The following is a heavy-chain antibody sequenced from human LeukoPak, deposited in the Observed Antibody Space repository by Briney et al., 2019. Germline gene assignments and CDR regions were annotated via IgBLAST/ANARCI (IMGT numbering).Heavy chain of an antibody. CDR2: ISGSGGST. J-gene: IGHJ1*01. CDR3: AKFGDYQLPTEYFQH. V-gene: IGHV3-23*01. Sequence: PGGSLRLSCAASGFTFSSYAMSWVRQAPGKGLEWVSAISGSGGSTYYADSVKGRFTISRDNPKNTLYLQMNSLRAEDTAVYYCAKFGDYQLPTEYFQHWGQGTLVTVSS. D-gene: IGHD2-2*01. CDR1: GFTFSSYA.